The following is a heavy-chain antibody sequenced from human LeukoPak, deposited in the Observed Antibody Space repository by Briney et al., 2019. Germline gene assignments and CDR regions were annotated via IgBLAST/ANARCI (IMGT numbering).Heavy chain of an antibody. CDR3: AKAYIVGATDDAFDI. CDR2: ISGSGGST. D-gene: IGHD1-26*01. V-gene: IGHV3-23*01. Sequence: PGASLRLSCAASGFTFSSYAMSWVRQAPGKGLEWVSAISGSGGSTYYADSVKSRFTISRDNSKNTLYLQMSSLRAEDTAVYYCAKAYIVGATDDAFDIWGQGTMVTVSS. CDR1: GFTFSSYA. J-gene: IGHJ3*02.